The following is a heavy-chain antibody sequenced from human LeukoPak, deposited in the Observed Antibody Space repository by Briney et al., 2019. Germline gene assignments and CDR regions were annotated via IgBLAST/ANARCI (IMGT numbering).Heavy chain of an antibody. CDR1: GGSISSYY. CDR3: ARGSAYGDSDY. D-gene: IGHD4-17*01. Sequence: PSETLSLTCTVSGGSISSYYWSWIRQPPGKGLEWIGYIYYSGSTNYNPFLKSRVTISVDTSKNQFSLKLSSVTAADTAVYYCARGSAYGDSDYWGQGTLVTVSS. CDR2: IYYSGST. J-gene: IGHJ4*02. V-gene: IGHV4-59*12.